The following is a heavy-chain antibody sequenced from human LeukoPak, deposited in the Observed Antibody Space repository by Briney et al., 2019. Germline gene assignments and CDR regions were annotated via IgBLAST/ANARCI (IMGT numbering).Heavy chain of an antibody. Sequence: PGGSLRLSCAASGSTFSSYGMHWVRQAPGKGLEWVAFIRYDGSNKYYADSVKGRFTIPRDNSKNTLYLQMNSLRAEDTAVYYCAKDPYYYGSGSYYPDYWGQGTLVTVSS. J-gene: IGHJ4*02. CDR3: AKDPYYYGSGSYYPDY. CDR1: GSTFSSYG. V-gene: IGHV3-30*02. CDR2: IRYDGSNK. D-gene: IGHD3-10*01.